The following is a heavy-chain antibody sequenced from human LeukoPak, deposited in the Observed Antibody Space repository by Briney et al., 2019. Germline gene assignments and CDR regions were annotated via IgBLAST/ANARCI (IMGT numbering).Heavy chain of an antibody. CDR3: AKGHRYCTSGNCNSAVDY. CDR2: IGGGGGST. V-gene: IGHV3-23*01. Sequence: GGSLRLSCAASGFTFSSYEMNWVRRAPGKGLEWVSTIGGGGGSTDYTDSVKGRFTISRDNSKNTLYLQMDSLGAEDTAVYYCAKGHRYCTSGNCNSAVDYWGQGTLVTVSS. J-gene: IGHJ4*02. D-gene: IGHD2-15*01. CDR1: GFTFSSYE.